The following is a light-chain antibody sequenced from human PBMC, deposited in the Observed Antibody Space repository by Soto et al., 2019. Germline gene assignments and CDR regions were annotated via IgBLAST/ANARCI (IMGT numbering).Light chain of an antibody. V-gene: IGLV1-47*02. CDR2: RNN. CDR1: SSNIGSNF. Sequence: QPVLSQPPSASGTPGQRVTISCSGSSSNIGSNFVYWYQQLPGMAPKLLIYRNNQRPSGVPDRFSGSKSGTSASLAISGLRSEDEADYYCAAWDDSWMFGGGTKLTVL. J-gene: IGLJ3*02. CDR3: AAWDDSWM.